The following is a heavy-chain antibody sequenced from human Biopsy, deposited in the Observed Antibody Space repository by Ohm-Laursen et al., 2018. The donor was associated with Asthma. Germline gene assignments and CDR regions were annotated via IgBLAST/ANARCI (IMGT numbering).Heavy chain of an antibody. J-gene: IGHJ6*02. CDR2: ITPIYGIT. D-gene: IGHD5-18*01. Sequence: SVKVSCKPSGGTFNNYAINWVRQAPGQGLEWLGGITPIYGITDYAQKFQGRLSITADGSTTTAYMELNSLTFEDTAVYFCARLATRYSYGRIYYSYGMDVWGQGTTVTVSS. CDR1: GGTFNNYA. CDR3: ARLATRYSYGRIYYSYGMDV. V-gene: IGHV1-69*13.